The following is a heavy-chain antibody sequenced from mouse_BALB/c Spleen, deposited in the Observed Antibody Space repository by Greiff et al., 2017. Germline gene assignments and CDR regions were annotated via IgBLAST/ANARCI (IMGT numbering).Heavy chain of an antibody. V-gene: IGHV5-4*02. J-gene: IGHJ2*01. CDR2: ISDGGSYT. CDR3: AHNGLDY. Sequence: EVKVVESGGGLVKPGGSLKLSCAASGFTFSDYYLYWVRQTPEKRLEWVATISDGGSYTYYPDSVKGRFTISRDNAKNNLYLQMSSLKSEDTAMYYCAHNGLDYWGQGTTLTVSA. CDR1: GFTFSDYY. D-gene: IGHD1-2*01.